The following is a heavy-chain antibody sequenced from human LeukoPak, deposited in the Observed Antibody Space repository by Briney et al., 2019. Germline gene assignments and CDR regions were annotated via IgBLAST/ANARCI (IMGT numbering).Heavy chain of an antibody. V-gene: IGHV3-66*01. CDR3: ARESIVGATHFDY. CDR2: IYSGGST. CDR1: GFTVSSNY. J-gene: IGHJ4*02. D-gene: IGHD1-26*01. Sequence: PEGSLRLSCAASGFTVSSNYMSWVRQAPGKGLEWVSVIYSGGSTYYADSVKGRFTISRDNSKNTLYLQMNSLRAEDTAVYYCARESIVGATHFDYWGQGTLVTVSS.